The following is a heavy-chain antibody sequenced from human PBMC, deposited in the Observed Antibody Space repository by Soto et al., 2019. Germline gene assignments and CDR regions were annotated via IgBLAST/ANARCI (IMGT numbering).Heavy chain of an antibody. D-gene: IGHD3-10*01. Sequence: ASVKVSCEVSGYRLTELSMHWVRQAPGKGLEWMGGFDPEDGETIYAQKFQGRVTMTEDTSTDTAYMELSSLRSEDTAVYYCVTPWFPDAFDIWGQGTMVTVSS. CDR3: VTPWFPDAFDI. V-gene: IGHV1-24*01. CDR2: FDPEDGET. CDR1: GYRLTELS. J-gene: IGHJ3*02.